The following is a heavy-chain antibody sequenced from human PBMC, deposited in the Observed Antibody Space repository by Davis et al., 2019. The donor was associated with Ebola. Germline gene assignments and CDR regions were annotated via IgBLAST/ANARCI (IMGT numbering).Heavy chain of an antibody. CDR1: GFTFSSYG. CDR2: ISGSGVST. J-gene: IGHJ4*02. CDR3: AKGWDVMAAADKFDY. D-gene: IGHD6-13*01. V-gene: IGHV3-23*01. Sequence: PGGSLRLSCEASGFTFSSYGMGWARQAPGKGLEWVSVISGSGVSTYYADSLKGRFTISRDNSRKMLYLQMNSPRAEDTAVYYCAKGWDVMAAADKFDYWGQGTLLTVSS.